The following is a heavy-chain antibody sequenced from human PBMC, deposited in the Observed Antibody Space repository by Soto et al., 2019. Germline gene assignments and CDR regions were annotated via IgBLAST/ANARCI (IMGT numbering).Heavy chain of an antibody. Sequence: PGESLKISCKGSGYSFTSYWIGWVRQMPGKGLEWMGIIYPGDSDTRYSPSFQGQVTISADKSISTAYLQWSSLKASDTAMYYWAKVDDRSFYYFDDWGQGTLVTVYS. CDR1: GYSFTSYW. D-gene: IGHD3-22*01. V-gene: IGHV5-51*01. CDR3: AKVDDRSFYYFDD. CDR2: IYPGDSDT. J-gene: IGHJ4*02.